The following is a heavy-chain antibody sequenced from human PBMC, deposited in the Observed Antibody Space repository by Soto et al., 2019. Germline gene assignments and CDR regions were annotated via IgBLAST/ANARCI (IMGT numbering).Heavy chain of an antibody. CDR2: ISAYNGNT. Sequence: ASVKVSCKASGYTFTSYGISWVRQAPGQGLEWMGCISAYNGNTNYAQKLQGRVTMTTDTSTSTAYMELRSLRSDDTAVYYCARDQDGGKSTRGAFDIWGQGTMVTV. D-gene: IGHD2-15*01. V-gene: IGHV1-18*04. J-gene: IGHJ3*02. CDR3: ARDQDGGKSTRGAFDI. CDR1: GYTFTSYG.